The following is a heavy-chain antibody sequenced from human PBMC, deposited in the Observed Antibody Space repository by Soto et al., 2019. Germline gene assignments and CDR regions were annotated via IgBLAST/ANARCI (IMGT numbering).Heavy chain of an antibody. Sequence: QITLRESGPTLVKPTQTLTLTCTLSGFSPRTLGVGVGWVRQPPGKALEWLASTYWPDDKRYSPYVKSRLTITEDTSKKQVVLQMINRDPPDTATYYCVHYIAGMTRFDNWGQGLLVTVSS. CDR2: TYWPDDK. J-gene: IGHJ4*02. CDR1: GFSPRTLGVG. CDR3: VHYIAGMTRFDN. V-gene: IGHV2-5*01. D-gene: IGHD6-13*01.